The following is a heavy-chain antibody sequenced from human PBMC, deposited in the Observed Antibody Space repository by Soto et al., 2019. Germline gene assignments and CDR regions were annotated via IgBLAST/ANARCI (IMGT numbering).Heavy chain of an antibody. CDR1: GFTFSHYA. J-gene: IGHJ4*02. CDR3: AKSPTSGGWSLVDY. D-gene: IGHD6-19*01. Sequence: QVQLVESGGGVVQSGRSLRLSCVASGFTFSHYAMYWVRQAPGKGLEWVALISFDGSSEYYADSVKGRFTISRDNSKNTLYLKANSLRREDTAVYHCAKSPTSGGWSLVDYWGLGTLVTVSS. V-gene: IGHV3-30*18. CDR2: ISFDGSSE.